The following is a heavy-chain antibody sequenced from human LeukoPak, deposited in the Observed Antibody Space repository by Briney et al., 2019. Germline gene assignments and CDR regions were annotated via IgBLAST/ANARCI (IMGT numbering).Heavy chain of an antibody. Sequence: ASVKASCKASGYTFTTYYMHWVRQAPGQGLEWMGWINPSSGGTNYAQKFQGRVTMTRDTSISTAYMELSRLRSDDTAVYYCARGSSGVAAAASFDYWGQGTLVTVSS. CDR3: ARGSSGVAAAASFDY. CDR1: GYTFTTYY. V-gene: IGHV1-2*02. D-gene: IGHD6-13*01. J-gene: IGHJ4*02. CDR2: INPSSGGT.